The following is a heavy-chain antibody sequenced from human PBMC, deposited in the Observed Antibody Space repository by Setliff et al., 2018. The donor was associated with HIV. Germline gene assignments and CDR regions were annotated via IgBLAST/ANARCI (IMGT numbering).Heavy chain of an antibody. CDR2: VRYDGGDK. V-gene: IGHV3-30*02. Sequence: GGSLRLSCAASGFTFNTFGMHWVRQAPGKALEWVAFVRYDGGDKYYADSVKGRFTISRDNSRNTVSLQMKSLRTEDTAVYYCVKGGYCTSSGCSNLNWFDPWGQGTLVTVSS. D-gene: IGHD2-8*02. CDR1: GFTFNTFG. J-gene: IGHJ5*02. CDR3: VKGGYCTSSGCSNLNWFDP.